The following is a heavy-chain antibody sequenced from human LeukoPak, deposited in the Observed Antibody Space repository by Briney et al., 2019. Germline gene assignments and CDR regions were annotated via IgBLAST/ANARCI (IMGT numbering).Heavy chain of an antibody. D-gene: IGHD6-6*01. V-gene: IGHV3-23*01. CDR1: GFTFSGYP. CDR3: AKNTQYSGYYDC. Sequence: GGSLRLSCAASGFTFSGYPMTWVRQAPGKGREWVSFISDSGGITYYADSVKGRFTISRDNSKNTLYLQMNSLRAEDTAVYYCAKNTQYSGYYDCWGQGTLVAVSS. CDR2: ISDSGGIT. J-gene: IGHJ4*02.